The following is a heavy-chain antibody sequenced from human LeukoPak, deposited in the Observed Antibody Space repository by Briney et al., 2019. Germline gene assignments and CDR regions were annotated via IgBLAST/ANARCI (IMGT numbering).Heavy chain of an antibody. J-gene: IGHJ3*02. CDR2: IYNSGST. V-gene: IGHV4-59*12. D-gene: IGHD4-17*01. CDR3: ARDTVTRPSHRGAFDI. Sequence: PSETLSLTCSVSGDSISIYYWSWIRQPPGKGLEWIGYIYNSGSTNYNPSLKSRVTISVDTSKNQFSLKLSSVTAADTAVYYCARDTVTRPSHRGAFDIWGQGTMVTVSS. CDR1: GDSISIYY.